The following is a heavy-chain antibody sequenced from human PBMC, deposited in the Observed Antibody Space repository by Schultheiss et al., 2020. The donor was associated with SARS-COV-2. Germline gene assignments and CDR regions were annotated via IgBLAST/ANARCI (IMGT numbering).Heavy chain of an antibody. J-gene: IGHJ5*02. CDR2: INPNSGGT. V-gene: IGHV1-2*02. Sequence: ASVKVSCKASGYTFTSYGISWVRQAPGQGLEWMGWINPNSGGTNYAQKFQGRVTMTRNTSISTAYMELSRLRFDDTAVYYCARWYYYDSSGWFDPWGQGTLVTVSS. D-gene: IGHD3-22*01. CDR1: GYTFTSYG. CDR3: ARWYYYDSSGWFDP.